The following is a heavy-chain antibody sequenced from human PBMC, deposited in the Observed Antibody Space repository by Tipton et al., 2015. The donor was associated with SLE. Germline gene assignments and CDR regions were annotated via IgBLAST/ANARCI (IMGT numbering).Heavy chain of an antibody. J-gene: IGHJ4*02. D-gene: IGHD2-8*02. V-gene: IGHV3-7*01. Sequence: GSLRLSCAASGFTFSSYWMSWVRQAPGKGLEWVANIKQDGSEKYYVDSVKGRFTISRGNAKNSLYLQMNSLRAEDTAVYYCARDLYTGGGEGLPPLWGQGTLVTVSS. CDR3: ARDLYTGGGEGLPPL. CDR1: GFTFSSYW. CDR2: IKQDGSEK.